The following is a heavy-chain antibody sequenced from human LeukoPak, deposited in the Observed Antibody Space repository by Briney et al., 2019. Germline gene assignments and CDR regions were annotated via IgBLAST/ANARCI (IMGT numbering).Heavy chain of an antibody. CDR3: AREPSYSNLGMDV. Sequence: ASVKVSCKASGYTFTGYYMHWVRQAPGQGLEWMGRINPNSGGTNYAQKFQGRVTMTRDTSFSTAYMELSRLRSDDTAVYYCAREPSYSNLGMDVWGQGTTVTVSS. D-gene: IGHD4-11*01. J-gene: IGHJ6*02. V-gene: IGHV1-2*06. CDR1: GYTFTGYY. CDR2: INPNSGGT.